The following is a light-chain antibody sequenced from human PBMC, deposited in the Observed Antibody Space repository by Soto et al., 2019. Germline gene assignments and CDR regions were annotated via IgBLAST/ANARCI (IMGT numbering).Light chain of an antibody. V-gene: IGKV3-20*01. J-gene: IGKJ1*01. Sequence: EIVLTQSPGTLSLSPGERATLSCTASQSVSSSYLAWYQQKPGQAPRLLIYGASSRATGIPDRFSGSGSGTDFTLTIRRLEPEDFAVYYCQQYGSSPWTFGQGNKVEIK. CDR1: QSVSSSY. CDR2: GAS. CDR3: QQYGSSPWT.